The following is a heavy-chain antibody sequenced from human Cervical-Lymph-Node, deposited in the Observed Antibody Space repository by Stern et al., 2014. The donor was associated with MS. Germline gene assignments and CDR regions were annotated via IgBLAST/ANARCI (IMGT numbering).Heavy chain of an antibody. Sequence: QLQLQESGPGLVKPSETLSVTCSVSGGSGRNSNYYWAWIRQPPGKGLEWIGSVTHSGPTFTSPSLQSRVTMSVEPSQNRAPLRLFSVTAADTAVYFCARDLSSVMDVWGQGTTVTVSS. V-gene: IGHV4-39*01. CDR3: ARDLSSVMDV. CDR1: GGSGRNSNYY. D-gene: IGHD6-6*01. CDR2: VTHSGPT. J-gene: IGHJ6*02.